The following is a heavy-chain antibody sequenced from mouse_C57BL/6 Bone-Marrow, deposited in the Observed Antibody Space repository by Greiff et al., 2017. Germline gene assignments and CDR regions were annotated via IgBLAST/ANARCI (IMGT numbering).Heavy chain of an antibody. CDR2: IDPSDSYT. CDR1: GYTFTSYW. Sequence: QVHVKQPGAELVMPGASVKLSCKASGYTFTSYWMHWVKQRPGQGLEWIGEIDPSDSYTNYNQKFKGKSTLTVDKSSSTAYMQLSSLTSEDSAVYYCARHGHYFDYWGQGTTLTVSS. CDR3: ARHGHYFDY. V-gene: IGHV1-69*01. D-gene: IGHD3-1*01. J-gene: IGHJ2*01.